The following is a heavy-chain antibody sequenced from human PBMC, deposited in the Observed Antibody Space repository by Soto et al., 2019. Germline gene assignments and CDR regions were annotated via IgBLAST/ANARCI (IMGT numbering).Heavy chain of an antibody. J-gene: IGHJ3*02. V-gene: IGHV4-59*01. D-gene: IGHD3-10*01. CDR1: GGSISSYY. CDR3: ARDSNPYYGSGANAFDI. Sequence: ASETLSLTCTVSGGSISSYYWSWIRQPPGKGLEWIGYIYYSGSTNYNPSLKSRVTISVDTSKNQFSLKLSSVTAADTAVYYCARDSNPYYGSGANAFDIWGQGTMVTVSS. CDR2: IYYSGST.